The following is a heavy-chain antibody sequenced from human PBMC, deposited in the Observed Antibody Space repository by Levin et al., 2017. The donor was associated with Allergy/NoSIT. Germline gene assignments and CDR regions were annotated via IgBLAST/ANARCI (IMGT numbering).Heavy chain of an antibody. V-gene: IGHV4-59*01. D-gene: IGHD1-7*01. CDR1: GGSISSYY. CDR2: IYYSGST. Sequence: PTETLSLTCTVSGGSISSYYWSWIRQPPGKGLEWIGYIYYSGSTNYNPSLKSRVTISVDTSKNQFSLKLSSVIAADTAVYYCARAGGTTVYYYYYGMDGWGQGTTVTVSS. CDR3: ARAGGTTVYYYYYGMDG. J-gene: IGHJ6*02.